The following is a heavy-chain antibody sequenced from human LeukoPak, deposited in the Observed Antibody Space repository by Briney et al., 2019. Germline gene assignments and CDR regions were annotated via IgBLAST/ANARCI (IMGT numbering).Heavy chain of an antibody. J-gene: IGHJ6*03. CDR1: GYSFTNFD. CDR3: ARGPQWRGDYYYMDV. D-gene: IGHD6-19*01. V-gene: IGHV1-8*01. CDR2: MNPNSGNK. Sequence: ASEKLSFNSSGYSFTNFDINWGRNDTGQGLEWLGRMNPNSGNKGYAQKFQGRVTMTMNTSITTAYMELSSLRSEDTAVYYCARGPQWRGDYYYMDVWGRGTTVTVSS.